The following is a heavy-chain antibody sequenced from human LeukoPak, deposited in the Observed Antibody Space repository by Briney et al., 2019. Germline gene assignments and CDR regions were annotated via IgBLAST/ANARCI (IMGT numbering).Heavy chain of an antibody. J-gene: IGHJ5*02. CDR2: INHRGST. D-gene: IGHD3-9*01. CDR3: ARAPRYFDWLSRSCWFDP. Sequence: SETLSLTCAVYGGSFSGYYWSWIRQPPGKGLEWIGEINHRGSTNYNPSLKSRVTISVDTSKNQFSLKLSSVTAADTAVYYCARAPRYFDWLSRSCWFDPWGQGTLVTVSS. V-gene: IGHV4-34*01. CDR1: GGSFSGYY.